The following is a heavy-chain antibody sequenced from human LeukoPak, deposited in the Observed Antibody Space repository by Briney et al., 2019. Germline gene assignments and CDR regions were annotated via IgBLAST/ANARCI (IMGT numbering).Heavy chain of an antibody. D-gene: IGHD3-10*01. CDR1: GFTFSSYW. Sequence: GGSLRLSCAASGFTFSSYWMTWVRQAPGKGLEWVANIKQDASEKYYVDSVKGRFTISRDNAKNLLYLQMNSLRDQDTALYYCARSGNYGWGRQEYWGQGTLVTVSS. CDR3: ARSGNYGWGRQEY. CDR2: IKQDASEK. V-gene: IGHV3-7*03. J-gene: IGHJ4*02.